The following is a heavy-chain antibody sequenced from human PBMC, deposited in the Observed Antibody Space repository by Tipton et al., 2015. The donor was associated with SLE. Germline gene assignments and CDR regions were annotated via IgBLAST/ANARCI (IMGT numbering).Heavy chain of an antibody. CDR3: ARRFRDSYYFDY. J-gene: IGHJ4*02. Sequence: TLSLTCTVSGVSISDHSWGWIRQPPGKGLEWIGYTSYSGRSNYNPSLKSQVTISLDTSKNQVSLKGCSVTAADTAVYYCARRFRDSYYFDYWGQGTLVTVSS. CDR1: GVSISDHS. V-gene: IGHV4-59*08. CDR2: TSYSGRS.